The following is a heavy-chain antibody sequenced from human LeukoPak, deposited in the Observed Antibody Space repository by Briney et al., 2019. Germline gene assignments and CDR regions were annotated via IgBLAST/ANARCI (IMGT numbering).Heavy chain of an antibody. CDR1: GGSFSGYY. CDR2: INHSGST. D-gene: IGHD3-22*01. J-gene: IGHJ5*02. V-gene: IGHV4-34*01. CDR3: ARGALFYYYDSSGYYYNWFDP. Sequence: KPSETLSLPCAVYGGSFSGYYWSSIRQPPGKGLEWIGEINHSGSTNYNPSLKSRVTISVDTSKNQFSLKLSSVTAADTAVYYCARGALFYYYDSSGYYYNWFDPWGQGTLVTVSS.